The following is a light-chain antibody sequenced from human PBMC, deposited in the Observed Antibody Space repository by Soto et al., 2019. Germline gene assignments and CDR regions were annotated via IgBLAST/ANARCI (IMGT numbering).Light chain of an antibody. V-gene: IGKV1-5*01. CDR1: QSISSW. Sequence: DIQMTQSPSTLSASVGDRVTITCRAIQSISSWLAWYQQKPGKAPKLLIYDASSLESGVPSRFSGSGSVTEFTLTISSLQPDDFATYYCQQSGTFGQGTKVEIK. CDR3: QQSGT. J-gene: IGKJ1*01. CDR2: DAS.